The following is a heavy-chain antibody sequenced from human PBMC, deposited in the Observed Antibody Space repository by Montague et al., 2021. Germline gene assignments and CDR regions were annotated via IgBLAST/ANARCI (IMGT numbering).Heavy chain of an antibody. D-gene: IGHD3-10*01. V-gene: IGHV3-21*01. Sequence: SLRLSCAASGLTFRSYSMNWVRQAPGKGLEWVSSISSSSSYIYYTDSVKGRFTISRDNAKNSLYLQMNSLRAEDTAVYYCARDYYGSGRGKDYFDYWGQGTLATVSS. CDR1: GLTFRSYS. CDR2: ISSSSSYI. J-gene: IGHJ4*02. CDR3: ARDYYGSGRGKDYFDY.